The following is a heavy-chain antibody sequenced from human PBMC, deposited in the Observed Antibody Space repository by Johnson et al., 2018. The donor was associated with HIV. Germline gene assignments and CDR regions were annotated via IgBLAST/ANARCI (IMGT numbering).Heavy chain of an antibody. J-gene: IGHJ3*02. CDR1: GFTFRSYW. D-gene: IGHD3-16*01. CDR2: INQDGSAK. Sequence: VQLLESGGGLVQPGGSLRLSCAASGFTFRSYWMSWVRQAPGKGLEWVANINQDGSAKYYVDSVKGRFTISRDNAEKSLFLQMNSLTAEDTAMYYALLGQDGGGIWGQGTMVTVSS. CDR3: LLGQDGGGI. V-gene: IGHV3-7*01.